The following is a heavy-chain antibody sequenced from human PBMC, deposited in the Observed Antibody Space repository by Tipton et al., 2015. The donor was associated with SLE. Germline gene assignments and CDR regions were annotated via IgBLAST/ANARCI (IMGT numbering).Heavy chain of an antibody. CDR3: ARGMRYSYGPGYYFDY. V-gene: IGHV4-59*01. D-gene: IGHD5-18*01. CDR2: IYYSGST. Sequence: GLVKPSETLSLTCTVSGGSISSYYWSWIRQPPGKGLEWIGYIYYSGSTNYNPSLKSRVTISVDTSKNQFSLKLSSVTAADTAVYYCARGMRYSYGPGYYFDYWGQGTLVTVSS. CDR1: GGSISSYY. J-gene: IGHJ4*02.